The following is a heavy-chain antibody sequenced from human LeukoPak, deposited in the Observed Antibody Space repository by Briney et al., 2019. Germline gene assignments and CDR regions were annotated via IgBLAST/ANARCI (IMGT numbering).Heavy chain of an antibody. CDR1: GNSVSSNSAA. CDR3: ARGWRYYDSTVSFDP. CDR2: TYYRSKWYN. Sequence: SQTLSLTCAISGNSVSSNSAAWNWIRQSPSRGLEWLGRTYYRSKWYNDYAVSVKSRITINPDTSKNQFSLQLNSVTPEDTAVYYCARGWRYYDSTVSFDPWGQGTLVTVSS. D-gene: IGHD3-22*01. J-gene: IGHJ5*02. V-gene: IGHV6-1*01.